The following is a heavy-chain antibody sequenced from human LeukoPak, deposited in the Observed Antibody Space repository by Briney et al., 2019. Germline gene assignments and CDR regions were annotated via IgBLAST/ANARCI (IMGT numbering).Heavy chain of an antibody. J-gene: IGHJ6*02. D-gene: IGHD1-26*01. CDR3: ARGLSGSYDVSSRNYYYYGMDV. CDR1: GGTFSSYA. CDR2: IIPILGIA. V-gene: IGHV1-69*04. Sequence: GASVKVSCKASGGTFSSYAISWVRQAPGQGLEWMGRIIPILGIANYAQKFQGRVTITADKSTSTAYMELSSLRSEDTAVYYCARGLSGSYDVSSRNYYYYGMDVWGQGTTVTVSS.